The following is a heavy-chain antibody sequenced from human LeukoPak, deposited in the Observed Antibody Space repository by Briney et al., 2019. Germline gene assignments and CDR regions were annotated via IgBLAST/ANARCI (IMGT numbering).Heavy chain of an antibody. Sequence: SGTLSLTCTVSGDSVNNNDAYWAWVRQPPGKGLEWIVTIHHSGHTFYNPSLRSRVTISLDTSKNQFSLRLSSVTAADTALYYCARRSTDGYLGYFHTWGQGTLVTVSS. CDR1: GDSVNNNDAY. CDR2: IHHSGHT. J-gene: IGHJ4*02. V-gene: IGHV4-39*01. CDR3: ARRSTDGYLGYFHT. D-gene: IGHD5-24*01.